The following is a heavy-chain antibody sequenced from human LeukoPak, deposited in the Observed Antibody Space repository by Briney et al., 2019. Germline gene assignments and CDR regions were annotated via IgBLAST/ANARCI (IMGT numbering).Heavy chain of an antibody. CDR1: GGSFSGYY. J-gene: IGHJ4*02. CDR2: INHSGST. CDR3: ARAPLELWFGESRPTPYFDY. D-gene: IGHD3-10*01. Sequence: KPSETLSLTCAVYGGSFSGYYWSWIRQPPGKGLEWIGEINHSGSTNYNPSLKSRVTISVDTSKNQFSLKLSSVTAADTAVYYCARAPLELWFGESRPTPYFDYWGQGTLVTVSS. V-gene: IGHV4-34*01.